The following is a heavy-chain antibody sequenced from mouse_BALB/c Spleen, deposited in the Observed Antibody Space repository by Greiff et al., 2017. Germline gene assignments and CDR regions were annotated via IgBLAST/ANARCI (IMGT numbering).Heavy chain of an antibody. D-gene: IGHD1-1*01. V-gene: IGHV2-9*02. Sequence: VQLQQSGPGLVAPSQSLSITCTVSGFSLTSYGVHWVRQPPGKGLEWLGVIWAGGSTNYNSALMSRLSISKDNSKSQVFLKMNSLQTDDTAMYYCAREGVYYYGSPYAMDYWGQGTSVTVSS. J-gene: IGHJ4*01. CDR2: IWAGGST. CDR1: GFSLTSYG. CDR3: AREGVYYYGSPYAMDY.